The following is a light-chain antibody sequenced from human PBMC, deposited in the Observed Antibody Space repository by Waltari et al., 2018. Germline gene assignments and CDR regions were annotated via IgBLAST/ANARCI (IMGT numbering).Light chain of an antibody. CDR2: EVT. CDR1: SSDVGAYNY. V-gene: IGLV2-8*01. CDR3: CSHGGSNNFYI. Sequence: QSALTQPPSASGSPGQSVTISCTGTSSDVGAYNYVSWYQQYPGKAPKLIIYEVTNRPSGGPDRFSGSKSGNTASLTVSGLQADDEADYYCCSHGGSNNFYIFGTGTTVTVL. J-gene: IGLJ1*01.